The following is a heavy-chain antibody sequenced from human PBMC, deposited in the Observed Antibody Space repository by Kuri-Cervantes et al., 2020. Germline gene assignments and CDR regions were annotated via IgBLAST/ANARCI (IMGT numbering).Heavy chain of an antibody. Sequence: GESLKISCAASGLTFSSYAMHWVRQAPGKGLEWVAVISYDGSNKYYADSVKGRFTISRDNSKNTLYLQMNSLRAEDTAVYYCARLLSSIVVVPAVPFDYWGQGTLVTVSS. CDR3: ARLLSSIVVVPAVPFDY. J-gene: IGHJ4*02. D-gene: IGHD2-2*01. CDR2: ISYDGSNK. V-gene: IGHV3-30-3*01. CDR1: GLTFSSYA.